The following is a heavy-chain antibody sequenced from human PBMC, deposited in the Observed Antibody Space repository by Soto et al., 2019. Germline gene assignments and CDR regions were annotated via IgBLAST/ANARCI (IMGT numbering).Heavy chain of an antibody. CDR2: IYYSGST. CDR1: GGSISSGGYY. J-gene: IGHJ4*02. V-gene: IGHV4-31*03. CDR3: ARDRSNWAFVY. D-gene: IGHD7-27*01. Sequence: LSLTCTVSGGSISSGGYYWSWIRQFPGKGLEWIGYIYYSGSTYYNPSLKSRVTISVGTSKNQFSLKLSSVTAADTAVYYCARDRSNWAFVYWGQGTLVSASS.